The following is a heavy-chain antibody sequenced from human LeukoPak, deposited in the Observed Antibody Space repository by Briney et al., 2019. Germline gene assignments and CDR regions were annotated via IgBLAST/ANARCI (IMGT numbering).Heavy chain of an antibody. J-gene: IGHJ4*02. Sequence: ASVKVSCTASGYTFSSYWIQWVRQAPGQGLEWMGLINPSDGSTAYAHTFQGRVTMTRDTSTGTVYMDLSSLRSEDTAVYYCARAPRNSSTMLDYWGQGTLVTVSS. CDR1: GYTFSSYW. V-gene: IGHV1-46*01. CDR2: INPSDGST. D-gene: IGHD6-13*01. CDR3: ARAPRNSSTMLDY.